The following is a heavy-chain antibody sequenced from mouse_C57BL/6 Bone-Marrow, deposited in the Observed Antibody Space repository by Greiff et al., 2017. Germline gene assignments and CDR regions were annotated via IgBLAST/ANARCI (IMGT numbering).Heavy chain of an antibody. Sequence: QVQLQQPGAELVKPGASVKLSCKASGYTFTSYWMQWVKQRPGQGLEWIGEIDPSDSYTNYNQKFKGKATLTVDKSSSTAYMQLSSLASEDSAVYYCARPPYYYGSSLYAMDYWGQGTSVTVSS. J-gene: IGHJ4*01. CDR2: IDPSDSYT. D-gene: IGHD1-1*01. CDR1: GYTFTSYW. V-gene: IGHV1-50*01. CDR3: ARPPYYYGSSLYAMDY.